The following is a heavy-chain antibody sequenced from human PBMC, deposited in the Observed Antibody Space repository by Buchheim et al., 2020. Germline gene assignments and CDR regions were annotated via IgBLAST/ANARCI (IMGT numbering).Heavy chain of an antibody. D-gene: IGHD2-2*01. CDR1: GYTFTSYG. Sequence: QVQLVQSGAEVKKPGASVKVSCKASGYTFTSYGISWVRQAPGQGLEWMGWISAYNGNTNYAQKLQGRVTMTTDTSTSTAYMELRSLRSDDTAVYYCARDWWAAYCSSTSCHGYYGMDVWGQGTT. V-gene: IGHV1-18*04. J-gene: IGHJ6*02. CDR3: ARDWWAAYCSSTSCHGYYGMDV. CDR2: ISAYNGNT.